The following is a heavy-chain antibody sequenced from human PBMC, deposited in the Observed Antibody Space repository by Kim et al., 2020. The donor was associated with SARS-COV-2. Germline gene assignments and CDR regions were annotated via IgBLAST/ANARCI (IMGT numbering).Heavy chain of an antibody. Sequence: GGSLRLSCAASGFTFDDYAMHWVRQAPGKGLEWVSGISWNSDSIGYADSAKGRFTISRDNAKYSLYLQMNRLRAEDTALYYCASARFLVEWLLPIFDYWGQGTLVTVSS. CDR1: GFTFDDYA. CDR2: ISWNSDSI. D-gene: IGHD3-3*01. V-gene: IGHV3-9*01. J-gene: IGHJ4*02. CDR3: ASARFLVEWLLPIFDY.